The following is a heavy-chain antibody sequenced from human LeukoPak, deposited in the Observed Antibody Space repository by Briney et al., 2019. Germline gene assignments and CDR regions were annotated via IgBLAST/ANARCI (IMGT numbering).Heavy chain of an antibody. V-gene: IGHV3-9*01. CDR3: AKGSSGWYQDAFDI. D-gene: IGHD6-19*01. Sequence: GGSLRLSCAASGFTFDDYAMHWVRQAPGKGLEWVLGISWNSGSIGYADSVKGRFTISRDNAKNSLYLQMNSLRAEDTASYYCAKGSSGWYQDAFDIWGQGTMATVSS. CDR2: ISWNSGSI. J-gene: IGHJ3*02. CDR1: GFTFDDYA.